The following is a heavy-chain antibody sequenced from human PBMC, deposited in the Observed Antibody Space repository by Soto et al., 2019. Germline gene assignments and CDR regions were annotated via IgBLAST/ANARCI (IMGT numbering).Heavy chain of an antibody. Sequence: SDTLSLTCAVYGGSFSSYYWSWIRQSPGKGLEWIGEVSHTGTTKHNPSLKSRVTISVDTSKKQFFMKLNSVTAADTAVYYCAATNWNLNWFDPWGQGTLVTVSS. CDR1: GGSFSSYY. CDR2: VSHTGTT. V-gene: IGHV4-34*01. J-gene: IGHJ5*02. CDR3: AATNWNLNWFDP. D-gene: IGHD1-1*01.